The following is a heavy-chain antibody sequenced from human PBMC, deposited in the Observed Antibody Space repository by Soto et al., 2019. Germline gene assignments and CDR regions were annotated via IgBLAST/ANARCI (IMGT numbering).Heavy chain of an antibody. D-gene: IGHD1-26*01. CDR1: GFTFDDYA. CDR2: NSWNSGSI. J-gene: IGHJ4*02. V-gene: IGHV3-9*01. CDR3: AKGAPGGSYQTNFDY. Sequence: EVQLVESGGGLVQPGRSLRLSCAASGFTFDDYAMHWVRQAPGKGLEWVSGNSWNSGSIGYADSVKGRFTISRDNAKNTLYLQMNSLRAEDTALYYCAKGAPGGSYQTNFDYWGQGTLVTVSS.